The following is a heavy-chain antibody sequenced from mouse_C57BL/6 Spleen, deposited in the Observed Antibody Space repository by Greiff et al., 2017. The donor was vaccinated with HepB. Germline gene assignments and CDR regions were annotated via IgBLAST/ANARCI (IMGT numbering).Heavy chain of an antibody. Sequence: QVQLQQPGAELVMPGASVKLSCKASGYTFTSYWMRWVKQRPGQGLEWIGEIDPSDSYTNYNQKFKGKSTLTVDKSSSTAYMQLSSLTSEDSAVYYCARSGDGWFAYWGQGTLVTVSA. V-gene: IGHV1-69*01. D-gene: IGHD2-3*01. CDR3: ARSGDGWFAY. CDR1: GYTFTSYW. CDR2: IDPSDSYT. J-gene: IGHJ3*01.